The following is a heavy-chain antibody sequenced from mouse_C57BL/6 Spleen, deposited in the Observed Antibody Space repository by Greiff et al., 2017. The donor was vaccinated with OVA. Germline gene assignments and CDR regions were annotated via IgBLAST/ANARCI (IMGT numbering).Heavy chain of an antibody. CDR3: ARTYYGAMDY. J-gene: IGHJ4*01. V-gene: IGHV3-6*01. CDR2: ISYDGSN. CDR1: GYSITSGYY. Sequence: VQLKESGPGLVKPSQSLSLTCSVTGYSITSGYYWNWIRQFPGNKLEWMGYISYDGSNNYNPSLKNRISITRDTSKNQFFLKLNSVTTEDTATYYCARTYYGAMDYWGQGTSVTVSS. D-gene: IGHD1-1*01.